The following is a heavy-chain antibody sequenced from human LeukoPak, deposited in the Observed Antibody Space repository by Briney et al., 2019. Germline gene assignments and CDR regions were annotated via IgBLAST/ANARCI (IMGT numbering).Heavy chain of an antibody. J-gene: IGHJ4*02. V-gene: IGHV1-3*01. CDR1: GYTFINYA. D-gene: IGHD6-19*01. Sequence: GASVKVSCKASGYTFINYAIHWVRQAPGQGLEWMGWINAGNGNTKYSQKFQGRVTITRDTSASTAYMELSSLRSEDTAVYYCARDGGSGCDYWGQGTLVTVSS. CDR3: ARDGGSGCDY. CDR2: INAGNGNT.